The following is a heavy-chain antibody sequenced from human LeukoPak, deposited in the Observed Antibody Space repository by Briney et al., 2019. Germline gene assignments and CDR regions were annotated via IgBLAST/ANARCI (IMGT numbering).Heavy chain of an antibody. CDR2: ISYDGSNK. CDR3: ARAEGTSGWYSVPLRGMDV. Sequence: GGSLRLSCAASGFTFSSYAMHWVRQAPGKGLEWVAVISYDGSNKYYADSVKGRFTISRDNSKNTLYLQMNSLRAEDTAVYYCARAEGTSGWYSVPLRGMDVWGQGTTVTVSS. CDR1: GFTFSSYA. D-gene: IGHD6-19*01. J-gene: IGHJ6*02. V-gene: IGHV3-30*04.